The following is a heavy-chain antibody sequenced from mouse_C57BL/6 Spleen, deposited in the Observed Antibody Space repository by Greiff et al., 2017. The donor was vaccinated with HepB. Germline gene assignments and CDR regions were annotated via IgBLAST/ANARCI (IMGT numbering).Heavy chain of an antibody. CDR2: IDPSDSYT. D-gene: IGHD1-1*01. Sequence: QVQLQQSGAELVKPGASVKLSCKASGYTFTSYWMQWVKQRPGQGLEWIGEIDPSDSYTNYNQKFKGKATLTVDTSSSTAYMQLSSLTSEDSAVYYCARRGYYGSSPYAMDYWGQGTSVTVSS. J-gene: IGHJ4*01. CDR1: GYTFTSYW. V-gene: IGHV1-50*01. CDR3: ARRGYYGSSPYAMDY.